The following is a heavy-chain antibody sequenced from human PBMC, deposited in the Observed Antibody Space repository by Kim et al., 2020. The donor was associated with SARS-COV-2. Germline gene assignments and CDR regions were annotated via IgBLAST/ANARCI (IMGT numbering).Heavy chain of an antibody. V-gene: IGHV3-7*03. CDR1: GFTFSSYW. J-gene: IGHJ4*02. Sequence: GGSLRLSCAASGFTFSSYWMSWVRQAPGKGLEWVANIKQDGSEKYYVDSVKGRFTISRDNAKNSLYLQMNSLRAEDTAVYYCARDGHRIVGATLLDYWGQGTLVTVSS. D-gene: IGHD1-26*01. CDR3: ARDGHRIVGATLLDY. CDR2: IKQDGSEK.